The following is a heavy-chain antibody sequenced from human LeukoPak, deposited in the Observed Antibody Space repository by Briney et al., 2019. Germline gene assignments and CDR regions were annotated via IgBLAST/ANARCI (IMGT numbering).Heavy chain of an antibody. J-gene: IGHJ5*02. CDR1: VYTFPNYY. D-gene: IGHD1-26*01. CDR2: ISAYYGNT. Sequence: ASVKVSRKSSVYTFPNYYMHWVRQAPGQGLEWVGWISAYYGNTNYAQKLQGRVTMTTDTSTSTAYMELRSLRSDDTAVYYCARDAGIVGATTVWFDPWGQGTLVTVSS. V-gene: IGHV1-18*04. CDR3: ARDAGIVGATTVWFDP.